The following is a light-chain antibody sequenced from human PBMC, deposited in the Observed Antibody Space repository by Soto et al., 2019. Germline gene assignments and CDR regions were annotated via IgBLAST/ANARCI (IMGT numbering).Light chain of an antibody. CDR1: QSINNY. CDR3: QYRGIWPPGAT. J-gene: IGKJ4*01. CDR2: DAS. Sequence: EIVLTQSPVTLSLSPGERATLSCRASQSINNYLAWYEQKPGQPPRLLIRDASNRATASPVRFSGSGSGTDFTLTISSLEPEDSAVYYCQYRGIWPPGATFGGGTKVEIK. V-gene: IGKV3-11*01.